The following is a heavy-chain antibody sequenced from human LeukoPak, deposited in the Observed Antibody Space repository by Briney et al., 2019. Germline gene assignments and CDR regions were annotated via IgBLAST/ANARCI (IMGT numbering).Heavy chain of an antibody. CDR2: ISSSSSYI. J-gene: IGHJ5*02. D-gene: IGHD3-3*01. CDR1: GFTFSDYY. Sequence: GGSLRLSCAASGFTFSDYYMSWIRQAPGKGLEWVSYISSSSSYIYYADSVKGRFTISRDNAKNSLYLQMNSLRAEDTAVYYCAPAASYYDFWSGYSWGQGTLVTVSS. CDR3: APAASYYDFWSGYS. V-gene: IGHV3-11*06.